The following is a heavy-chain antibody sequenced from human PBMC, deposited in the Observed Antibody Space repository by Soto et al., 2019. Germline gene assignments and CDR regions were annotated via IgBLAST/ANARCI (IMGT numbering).Heavy chain of an antibody. CDR1: GYTFTSYG. D-gene: IGHD6-25*01. V-gene: IGHV1-18*04. Sequence: QVQLVQSGSEVKKPGASVNVSCKAFGYTFTSYGFSWVRQVPGQGLEWLGWISAFNGDTQYAQTMKGRITVTTDTSTTTVHKELRSLTPADTAVYFCTREAGWQRMVPYDWGQGTLVSVS. J-gene: IGHJ4*02. CDR2: ISAFNGDT. CDR3: TREAGWQRMVPYD.